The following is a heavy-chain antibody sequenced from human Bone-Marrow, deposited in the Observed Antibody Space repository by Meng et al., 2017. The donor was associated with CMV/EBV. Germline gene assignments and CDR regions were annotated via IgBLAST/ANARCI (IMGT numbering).Heavy chain of an antibody. V-gene: IGHV4-39*07. CDR3: AKKGVGPRHFDY. J-gene: IGHJ4*02. Sequence: QGLGPGQVKPCEALLLTCTVSGGSMRTSSCYWGVFRQPPGKGLEWIWSIYYSGSTYYNPSLKSRVTISVDTSKNQFSLKLSSVTAADTAVYYCAKKGVGPRHFDYWGQGTLVTVSS. CDR1: GGSMRTSSCY. CDR2: IYYSGST. D-gene: IGHD1-26*01.